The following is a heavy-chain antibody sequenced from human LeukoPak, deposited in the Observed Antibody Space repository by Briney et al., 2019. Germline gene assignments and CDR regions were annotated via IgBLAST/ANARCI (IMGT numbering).Heavy chain of an antibody. Sequence: ASVKVSCKASGYTFTGYYIHWVRQAPGQGLEWMGWINPNSGGTNYAQKFQGRVTMTRDTSISTAYMELSRLRSDDTAVYYCARGGVTVVTLADYWGQGTLVTVSS. V-gene: IGHV1-2*02. CDR3: ARGGVTVVTLADY. D-gene: IGHD4-23*01. J-gene: IGHJ4*02. CDR1: GYTFTGYY. CDR2: INPNSGGT.